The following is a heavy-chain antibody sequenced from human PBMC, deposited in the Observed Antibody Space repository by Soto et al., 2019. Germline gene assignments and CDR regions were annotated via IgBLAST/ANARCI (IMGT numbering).Heavy chain of an antibody. V-gene: IGHV3-9*01. Sequence: EVQLVESGGGLVQPGGSLRLSCAASGFTFDDFTMHWVRQVPGKGLEWVSSISWNRGDIQYADSVRGRFTISRDNSEDTLDLLMNSLRPEDTAIYYCTRANFEPSSYFFAHWGQGTLVTVSS. CDR1: GFTFDDFT. CDR3: TRANFEPSSYFFAH. D-gene: IGHD3-10*01. CDR2: ISWNRGDI. J-gene: IGHJ1*01.